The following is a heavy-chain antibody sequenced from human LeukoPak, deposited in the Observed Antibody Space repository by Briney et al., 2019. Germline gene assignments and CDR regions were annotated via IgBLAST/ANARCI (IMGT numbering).Heavy chain of an antibody. CDR1: GYSFTSYW. Sequence: GESLQISCQGSGYSFTSYWIGWVRQLPGKGLEWMGIIYPGDSDTRYSPSFQGQVTISADKSISTAYLQWSRLKASDPAMYYCARSSGGGDFDYWGQGTLVTVSS. D-gene: IGHD3-10*01. CDR2: IYPGDSDT. CDR3: ARSSGGGDFDY. V-gene: IGHV5-51*01. J-gene: IGHJ4*02.